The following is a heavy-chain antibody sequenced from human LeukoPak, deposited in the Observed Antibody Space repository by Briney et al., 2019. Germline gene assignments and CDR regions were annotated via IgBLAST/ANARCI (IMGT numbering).Heavy chain of an antibody. J-gene: IGHJ3*01. CDR2: ISRAGDRT. V-gene: IGHV3-23*01. CDR3: ARGESFAFDV. Sequence: GGSLRLSCVGSGFIFSSYDMGWVPQAPGKGLEWVSSISRAGDRTYYEDSVKGRFTISRDNSRNTMYLQMNSLRAEDTAVYYCARGESFAFDVWGQGTMVTVSS. CDR1: GFIFSSYD.